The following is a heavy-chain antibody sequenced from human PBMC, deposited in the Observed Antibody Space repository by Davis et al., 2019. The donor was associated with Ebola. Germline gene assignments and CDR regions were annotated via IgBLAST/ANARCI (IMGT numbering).Heavy chain of an antibody. CDR3: ARDANPGIAAAADNWFDP. Sequence: GESLKISCAASGFTFSSYGMHWVRQAPGKGLEWVAVIWYDGSNKYYADSVKSRFTISRDNSKNTLYLQMNSLRAEDTAVYYCARDANPGIAAAADNWFDPWGQGTLVTVSS. CDR1: GFTFSSYG. CDR2: IWYDGSNK. J-gene: IGHJ5*02. V-gene: IGHV3-33*01. D-gene: IGHD6-25*01.